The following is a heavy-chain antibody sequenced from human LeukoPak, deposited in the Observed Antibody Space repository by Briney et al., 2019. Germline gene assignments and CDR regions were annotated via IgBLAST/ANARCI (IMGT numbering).Heavy chain of an antibody. D-gene: IGHD4-23*01. CDR3: ARSGGNSGVAFDM. V-gene: IGHV3-48*02. Sequence: PGGSLRLSCAASGFTFSSYEMNWARQAPGKGLEWVSYISSSSSTKYYADSVKGRFTISRDNAKNSLDLQMNSLRDEDTAVYYCARSGGNSGVAFDMWGQGTMVTVSS. J-gene: IGHJ3*02. CDR1: GFTFSSYE. CDR2: ISSSSSTK.